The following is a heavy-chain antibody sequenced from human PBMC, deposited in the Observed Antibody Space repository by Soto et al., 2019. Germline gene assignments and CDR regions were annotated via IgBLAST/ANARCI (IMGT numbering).Heavy chain of an antibody. Sequence: PVGSLRLSCAASGFTFSSYGMHWVRQAPGKGMEWVAVISYDGSNKYYADSVKGRFTISRDNAKNTLYLQMNDLRAEDTAVYYCTRGPRSTSTGTGAFWGQGTLVTVSS. V-gene: IGHV3-30*03. CDR1: GFTFSSYG. D-gene: IGHD1-1*01. J-gene: IGHJ4*02. CDR2: ISYDGSNK. CDR3: TRGPRSTSTGTGAF.